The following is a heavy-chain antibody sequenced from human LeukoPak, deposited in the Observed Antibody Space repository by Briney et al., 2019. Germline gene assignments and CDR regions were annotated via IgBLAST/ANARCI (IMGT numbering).Heavy chain of an antibody. CDR2: INHSGST. V-gene: IGHV4-34*01. J-gene: IGHJ4*02. Sequence: GSLRLSCAASGFTVSSNYMSWVRQAPGKGLEWIGEINHSGSTNYNPSLKSRVTISVDTSKNQFSLKLSSVTAADTAVYYCARGGGNSGSYKGFDYWGQGTLVTVSS. CDR3: ARGGGNSGSYKGFDY. D-gene: IGHD1-26*01. CDR1: GFTVSSNY.